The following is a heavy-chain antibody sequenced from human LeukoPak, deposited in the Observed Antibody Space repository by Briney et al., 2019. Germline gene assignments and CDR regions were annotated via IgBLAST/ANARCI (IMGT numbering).Heavy chain of an antibody. CDR1: GYTFTGYY. J-gene: IGHJ4*02. V-gene: IGHV1-2*02. Sequence: ASVKVSCKASGYTFTGYYMHWVRQALGQGLEWMGWINPNSGGTNYAQKFQGRVTMTRDTSISTAYMELSSLRSEDTAVYYCARGYYDYVWGSYPLLGYWGQGTLVTVSS. D-gene: IGHD3-16*01. CDR3: ARGYYDYVWGSYPLLGY. CDR2: INPNSGGT.